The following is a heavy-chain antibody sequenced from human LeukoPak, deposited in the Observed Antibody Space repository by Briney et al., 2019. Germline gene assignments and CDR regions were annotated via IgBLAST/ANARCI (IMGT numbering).Heavy chain of an antibody. CDR2: IYLNDDK. D-gene: IGHD5-18*01. V-gene: IGHV2-5*01. CDR1: GFSLSTSAVG. CDR3: AHRPSGYSSWDYFDY. Sequence: SGPTLVKPTQTLTLTYTFSGFSLSTSAVGVGWIRQPPGKALEYLALIYLNDDKRYSPHLKSKLTITKDTPKNQVVLTMTNLDPVDTATYYCAHRPSGYSSWDYFDYWGQRTLVTVSS. J-gene: IGHJ4*02.